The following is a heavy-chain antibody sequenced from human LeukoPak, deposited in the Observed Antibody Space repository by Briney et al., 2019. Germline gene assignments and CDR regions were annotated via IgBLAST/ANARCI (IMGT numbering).Heavy chain of an antibody. V-gene: IGHV4-39*07. J-gene: IGHJ4*02. CDR2: IYYSGST. D-gene: IGHD3-16*01. CDR1: GGSISSSSYY. CDR3: TRGAGWLIDY. Sequence: SEALSLTCTVSGGSISSSSYYWGWIRQPPGKGLEWIGSIYYSGSTYYNPSLKSRVTISVDTSKNQFSLKLNSLTTADTAVYYCTRGAGWLIDYWGQGILVTVSS.